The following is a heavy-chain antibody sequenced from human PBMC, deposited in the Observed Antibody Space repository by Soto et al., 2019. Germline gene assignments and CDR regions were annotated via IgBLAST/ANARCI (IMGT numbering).Heavy chain of an antibody. V-gene: IGHV3-23*01. CDR2: ISGSGGST. J-gene: IGHJ4*02. D-gene: IGHD3-3*01. CDR3: AKDRVLRFLEWFPHPENYFDY. CDR1: GFTFSSYA. Sequence: GGSLRLSCAASGFTFSSYAMSWVRQAPGKGLEWVSAISGSGGSTYYADSVKGRFTISRDNSKNTLYLQMNSLRAEDTAVYYCAKDRVLRFLEWFPHPENYFDYWGQGTLVTVS.